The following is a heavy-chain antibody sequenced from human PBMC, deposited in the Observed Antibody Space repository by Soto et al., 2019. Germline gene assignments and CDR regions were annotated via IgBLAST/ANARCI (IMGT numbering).Heavy chain of an antibody. Sequence: QVKLVEFGGAVVQSGRSLRLSCPASSFRFSAYGMHWVRQAPGKGLEWVALISDDGKTQFFTESVEGRFTISRDNSRNTLYLQMNRLRPEDTAVYYCVKGGYKTGWPPFDHWGHGTRVTVSS. CDR1: SFRFSAYG. J-gene: IGHJ4*01. CDR2: ISDDGKTQ. V-gene: IGHV3-30*18. D-gene: IGHD6-19*01. CDR3: VKGGYKTGWPPFDH.